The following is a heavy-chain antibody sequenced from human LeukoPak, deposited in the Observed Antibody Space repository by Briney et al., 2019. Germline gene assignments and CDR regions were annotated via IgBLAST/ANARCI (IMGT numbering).Heavy chain of an antibody. D-gene: IGHD1-1*01. CDR3: ARSGTWGYLYLF. CDR1: GGTFSSYA. Sequence: SVKVSCKASGGTFSSYAISWVRQAPGQGLEWMGGIIPISGTANYAQKFQGRVTITADESTSTAYMELSSLRSEDTAVYYCARSGTWGYLYLFWGQGTLVTVSS. J-gene: IGHJ4*02. V-gene: IGHV1-69*13. CDR2: IIPISGTA.